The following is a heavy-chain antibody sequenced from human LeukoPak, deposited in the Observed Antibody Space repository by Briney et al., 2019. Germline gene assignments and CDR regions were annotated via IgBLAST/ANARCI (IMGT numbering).Heavy chain of an antibody. Sequence: SQTLSLTCAISGDSVSSKSATWNWIRQSPSRGLEWLGRTYYKSKWNNDYAISVKSLITINPDKSKNQFSLHLNSVTPEDTAVYYCARSAAGTLDYWGQGTLVTVSS. CDR2: TYYKSKWNN. D-gene: IGHD6-13*01. V-gene: IGHV6-1*01. J-gene: IGHJ4*02. CDR1: GDSVSSKSAT. CDR3: ARSAAGTLDY.